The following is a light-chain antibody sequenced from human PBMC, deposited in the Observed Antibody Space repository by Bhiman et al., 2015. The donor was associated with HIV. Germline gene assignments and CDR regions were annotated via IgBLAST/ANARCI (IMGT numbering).Light chain of an antibody. CDR3: ATWDDSLNGPV. V-gene: IGLV2-14*03. CDR1: SSDVGGYDY. CDR2: DVS. J-gene: IGLJ2*01. Sequence: QSALTQPASVSGSPGQSITISCTGTSSDVGGYDYVSWYQQHPGKAPQLMIYDVSQRPSGISNRFSGSKSGTSASLAISGLQSEDEADYYCATWDDSLNGPVFGGGTKLTVL.